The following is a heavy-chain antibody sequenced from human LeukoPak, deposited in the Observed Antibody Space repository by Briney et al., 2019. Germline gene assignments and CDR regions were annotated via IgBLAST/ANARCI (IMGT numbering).Heavy chain of an antibody. CDR2: ISSSSSHI. CDR3: ARDLSVAAAVGDHYFDY. D-gene: IGHD6-13*01. Sequence: PGGSLRLSCAASGFTFSSYSMNWVRQAPGKGLEGVSSISSSSSHINYADSVKGRFTISRHNAKNSLFLHMNSLRAEDTAVYYCARDLSVAAAVGDHYFDYWGQGTLVTV. V-gene: IGHV3-21*01. J-gene: IGHJ4*02. CDR1: GFTFSSYS.